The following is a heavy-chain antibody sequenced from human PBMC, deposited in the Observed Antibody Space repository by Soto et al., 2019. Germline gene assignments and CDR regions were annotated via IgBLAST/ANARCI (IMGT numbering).Heavy chain of an antibody. D-gene: IGHD2-15*01. V-gene: IGHV3-9*01. CDR1: GFTFDDYA. CDR3: TRGYCSVGSCAFDI. CDR2: ITWNGVNT. Sequence: EEQLVESGGALVQPGRSLRLSCAASGFTFDDYAMHWVRQVPGKGLEWVSFITWNGVNTAYADSIRGRFTISRDNAKNSLYLQMNSLSAEDTDFYYCTRGYCSVGSCAFDIWGQGTMVAVSS. J-gene: IGHJ3*02.